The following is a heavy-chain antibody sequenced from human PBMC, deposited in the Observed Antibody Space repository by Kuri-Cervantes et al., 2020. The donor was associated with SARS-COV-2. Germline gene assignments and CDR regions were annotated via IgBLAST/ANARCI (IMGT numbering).Heavy chain of an antibody. CDR3: AKDRPLWEQPSGRWFDP. CDR1: GFTFDDYA. Sequence: SLKISCAASGFTFDDYAMHWVRQAPGKGLEWVSGISWNSGSIGYADSVKGRFTISRDNSKNTLYLQMNSLRAEDTAVYYCAKDRPLWEQPSGRWFDPWGQGTLVTVSS. J-gene: IGHJ5*02. D-gene: IGHD1-26*01. V-gene: IGHV3-9*01. CDR2: ISWNSGSI.